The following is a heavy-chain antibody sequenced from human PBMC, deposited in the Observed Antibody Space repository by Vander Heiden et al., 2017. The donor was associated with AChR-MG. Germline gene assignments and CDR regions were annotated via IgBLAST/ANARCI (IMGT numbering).Heavy chain of an antibody. D-gene: IGHD3-22*01. V-gene: IGHV3-7*01. J-gene: IGHJ6*02. CDR3: ARDGMNYYDSSGYRMVDYYYYGMDV. Sequence: EVQLVESGGGLVQPGGSLRLSCAAAGFTFSSYGMSWVRQAPGKGLEWVANIKQDGSEKYYVDSVKGRFTISRDNAKNSLYLQMNSLRAEDTAVYYCARDGMNYYDSSGYRMVDYYYYGMDVWCEG. CDR2: IKQDGSEK. CDR1: GFTFSSYG.